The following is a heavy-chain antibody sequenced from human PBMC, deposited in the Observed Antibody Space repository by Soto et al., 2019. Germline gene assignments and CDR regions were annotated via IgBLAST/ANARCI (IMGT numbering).Heavy chain of an antibody. CDR3: AKLSYDFWSGYYSTNYYYYYGMDV. CDR2: ISSSSSYI. J-gene: IGHJ6*02. V-gene: IGHV3-21*01. Sequence: GGSLRLSCAASGFTFSSYSMNWVRQAPGKGLEWVSSISSSSSYIYYADSVKGRFNISRDNAENSLYLQMNSLRAEDTAVYYCAKLSYDFWSGYYSTNYYYYYGMDVWGQETTVTVSS. D-gene: IGHD3-3*01. CDR1: GFTFSSYS.